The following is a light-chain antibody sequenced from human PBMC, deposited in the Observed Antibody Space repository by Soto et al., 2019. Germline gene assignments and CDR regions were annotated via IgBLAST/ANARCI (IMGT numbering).Light chain of an antibody. CDR3: HQYGTSPLT. CDR1: QSVYSNY. V-gene: IGKV3-20*01. CDR2: GAS. Sequence: EIVLTQSPGTLSLSPGERATLSCRASQSVYSNYFAWYQQKPGQTPRVLIYGASSRATGIPDRFSGSGSGTDFTLTISRLEPEDFAVYYCHQYGTSPLTFGGGTKVEIK. J-gene: IGKJ4*01.